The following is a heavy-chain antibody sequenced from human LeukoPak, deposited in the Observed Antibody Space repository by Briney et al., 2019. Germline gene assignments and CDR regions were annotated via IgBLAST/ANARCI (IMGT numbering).Heavy chain of an antibody. Sequence: GASVKVSCKASGYTFTSYGISWVRQAPGQGLEWMGWISAYNGNTNYAQKLQGRVTMTTDTSATTAYMELRSLRSEDAAVYYCATDRGITMVRGVIPYYYYGMDVWGQGTTVTVSS. J-gene: IGHJ6*02. CDR2: ISAYNGNT. V-gene: IGHV1-18*01. D-gene: IGHD3-10*01. CDR3: ATDRGITMVRGVIPYYYYGMDV. CDR1: GYTFTSYG.